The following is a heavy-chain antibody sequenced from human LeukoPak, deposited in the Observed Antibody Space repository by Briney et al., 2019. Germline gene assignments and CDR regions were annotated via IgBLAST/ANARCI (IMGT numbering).Heavy chain of an antibody. CDR2: INHSGST. V-gene: IGHV4-34*01. CDR1: GGSFSGYY. CDR3: ARAGGRIVVVTPYGY. Sequence: PSETLSLTCAAYGGSFSGYYWSWIRQPPGKGLEWIGEINHSGSTNYNPSLKSRVTISVDTSKNQFSLKLSSVTAADTAVYYCARAGGRIVVVTPYGYWGQGTLVTVSS. J-gene: IGHJ4*02. D-gene: IGHD3-22*01.